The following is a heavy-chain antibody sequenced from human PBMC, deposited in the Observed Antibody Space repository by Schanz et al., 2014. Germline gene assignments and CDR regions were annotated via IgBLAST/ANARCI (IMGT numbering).Heavy chain of an antibody. CDR1: GGSISTYY. CDR3: ARYTGAYFDY. V-gene: IGHV4-4*07. D-gene: IGHD1-26*01. J-gene: IGHJ4*02. CDR2: IYTSGST. Sequence: QVQLHESGPGLVKPSQTLSLTCTVSGGSISTYYWSWIRQPAGKGLEWIGRIYTSGSTNYNPSLKRRVPMAVDTSKNQFSLRLSSVPAADTAVYYCARYTGAYFDYWGQGTLVTVSS.